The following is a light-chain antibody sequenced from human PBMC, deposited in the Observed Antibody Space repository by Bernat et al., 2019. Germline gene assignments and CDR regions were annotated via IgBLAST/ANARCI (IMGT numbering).Light chain of an antibody. V-gene: IGLV1-40*01. Sequence: QSVLTQPPSVSGAPGQRLTISCSGSSSNIGAGYSVHWYQQLPGTAPKLLIYGNSNRPSGVPDRFSGSKSGTSASLAITGLQAEDEADYYCQSYDSSLSGLWVFGGGTKLTVL. CDR3: QSYDSSLSGLWV. CDR1: SSNIGAGYS. CDR2: GNS. J-gene: IGLJ3*02.